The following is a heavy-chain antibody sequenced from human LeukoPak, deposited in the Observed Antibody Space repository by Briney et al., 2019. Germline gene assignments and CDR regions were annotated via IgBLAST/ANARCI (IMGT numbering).Heavy chain of an antibody. D-gene: IGHD3-10*01. CDR2: INPSGGST. J-gene: IGHJ4*02. CDR3: ARDLLYGSGSTEFDY. V-gene: IGHV1-46*01. Sequence: ASVKVSCKASGYTFTISYMHWVRQPPGQGLEWMGIINPSGGSTSYAQKFQGRVTMTRDTSTSTVYMELSSLRSEDTAVYYCARDLLYGSGSTEFDYWGQGTLVIVSS. CDR1: GYTFTISY.